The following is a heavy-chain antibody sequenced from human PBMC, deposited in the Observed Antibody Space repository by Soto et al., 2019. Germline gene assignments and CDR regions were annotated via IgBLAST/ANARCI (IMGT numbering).Heavy chain of an antibody. CDR1: GFTFTRYG. CDR3: ARVLRYFDWLSNSALDV. Sequence: ASVKVSCKASGFTFTRYGISWVRQAPGQGLEWMGWISAYNGNTNYAQKLQGRVTMTTDTSTSTAYMELRSLRSDDTAVYYCARVLRYFDWLSNSALDVWGQGTLVTVSS. CDR2: ISAYNGNT. D-gene: IGHD3-9*01. V-gene: IGHV1-18*01. J-gene: IGHJ4*02.